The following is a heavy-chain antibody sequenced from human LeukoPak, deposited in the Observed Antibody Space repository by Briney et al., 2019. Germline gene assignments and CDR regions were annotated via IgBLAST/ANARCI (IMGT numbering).Heavy chain of an antibody. Sequence: PGGSLRLSCAASGFTFSSYSMNWVRQAPGKGLEWVSSISSSSSYIYYADSVKGRFTISRDNAKNSLYLQMNSLRAEDTAVYYCARVELVGATVDYWGQGTLVTVSS. CDR2: ISSSSSYI. CDR3: ARVELVGATVDY. V-gene: IGHV3-21*01. D-gene: IGHD1-26*01. J-gene: IGHJ4*02. CDR1: GFTFSSYS.